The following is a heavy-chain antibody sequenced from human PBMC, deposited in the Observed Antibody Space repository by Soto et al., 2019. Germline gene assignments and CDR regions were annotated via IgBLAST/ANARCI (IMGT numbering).Heavy chain of an antibody. CDR1: GYTFTSFA. J-gene: IGHJ5*02. Sequence: ASVKVSCKASGYTFTSFAITWVRQAPGQGLEWMGWISAYNGDTKYRESLQGRVTLTTDTSTSTAYMGLRSLRSDDTAVYYCARVPPFEHTSASGWFDPWGQGTRVTVSS. CDR3: ARVPPFEHTSASGWFDP. V-gene: IGHV1-18*01. CDR2: ISAYNGDT. D-gene: IGHD2-2*01.